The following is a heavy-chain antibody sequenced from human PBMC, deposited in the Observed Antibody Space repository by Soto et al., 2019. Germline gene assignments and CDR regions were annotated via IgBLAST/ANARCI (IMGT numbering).Heavy chain of an antibody. CDR1: GAALSSGGYF. Sequence: SETLSLTCTVSGAALSSGGYFYTWVRQPPGKGLEWLGYIYYSGGTNYNPPLKSRVTISLDKSKSQFSLRLSSVTAADTAVYYCTREQSDDNYFDPWGQGTLVTVSS. CDR2: IYYSGGT. J-gene: IGHJ5*02. CDR3: TREQSDDNYFDP. D-gene: IGHD6-19*01. V-gene: IGHV4-61*08.